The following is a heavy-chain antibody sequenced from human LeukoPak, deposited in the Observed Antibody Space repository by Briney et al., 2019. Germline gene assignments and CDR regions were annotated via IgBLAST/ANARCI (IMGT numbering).Heavy chain of an antibody. CDR1: GGSFSGYY. Sequence: SETLSLTCAVYGGSFSGYYWSWIRQPPGKGLEWIGEISHSGSTNYNPSLKSRVTISVDTSKNQFSLKLTSVTAADTAVYYCARGRTQLQLRGFYYGMDVWGQGTTVTVSS. J-gene: IGHJ6*02. D-gene: IGHD5-18*01. V-gene: IGHV4-34*01. CDR3: ARGRTQLQLRGFYYGMDV. CDR2: ISHSGST.